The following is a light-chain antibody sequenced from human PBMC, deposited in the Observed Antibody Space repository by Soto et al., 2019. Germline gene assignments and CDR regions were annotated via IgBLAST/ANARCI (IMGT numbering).Light chain of an antibody. V-gene: IGKV1-8*01. Sequence: AIRMTQSPSSLSASTGDRVTITCRASQGISSYLAWYQQKPGKAPKVLIHTASTLQGGVPSRFSGSGSGTDFTLTISRLQSEDFATYYCPQYYTYPWTFGQGTKLEVK. J-gene: IGKJ1*01. CDR2: TAS. CDR3: PQYYTYPWT. CDR1: QGISSY.